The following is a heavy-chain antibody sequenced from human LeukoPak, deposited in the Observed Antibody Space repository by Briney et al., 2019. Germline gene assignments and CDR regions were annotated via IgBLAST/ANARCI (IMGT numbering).Heavy chain of an antibody. CDR2: INTSGTT. CDR1: GGSISSGTYY. Sequence: PSETLSLTCTVSGGSISSGTYYWSWIRQPAGKGLEWIGRINTSGTTNYNPSLKSRVTISVDTSKDQFSLKLSSVTAADTAVYYCARGRRDGYNFYWYFDLWGRGTLVTVSS. V-gene: IGHV4-61*02. CDR3: ARGRRDGYNFYWYFDL. D-gene: IGHD5-24*01. J-gene: IGHJ2*01.